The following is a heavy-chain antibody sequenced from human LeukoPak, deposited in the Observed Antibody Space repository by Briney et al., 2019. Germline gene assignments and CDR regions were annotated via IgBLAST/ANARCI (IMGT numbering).Heavy chain of an antibody. D-gene: IGHD6-6*01. V-gene: IGHV4-59*08. Sequence: SETLSLTCTVSGGSISSYYWSWIRQPPGKGLEWIGYLHNSGSNNQNPSLKSRVTISLDTSKNQFSLRLSSVTAADTAVYYCARHQPSSSSIDYWGQGTLVTVSS. CDR1: GGSISSYY. CDR3: ARHQPSSSSIDY. CDR2: LHNSGSN. J-gene: IGHJ4*02.